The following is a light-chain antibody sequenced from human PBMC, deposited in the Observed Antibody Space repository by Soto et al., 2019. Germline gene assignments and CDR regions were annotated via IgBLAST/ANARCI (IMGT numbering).Light chain of an antibody. CDR3: QQYNIWPPWT. CDR1: QSISSSY. Sequence: ETVLTQSPGTLSLSPGERATLSCRASQSISSSYLAWYQQKPGQAPRLLIYGASTRATGIPARFSGSGSATEFTLTISSLQSGDFAVYYCQQYNIWPPWTFGQGTKVDI. V-gene: IGKV3-15*01. CDR2: GAS. J-gene: IGKJ1*01.